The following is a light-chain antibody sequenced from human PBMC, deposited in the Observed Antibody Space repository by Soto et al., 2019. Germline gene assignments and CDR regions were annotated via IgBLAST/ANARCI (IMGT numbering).Light chain of an antibody. V-gene: IGKV1-39*01. J-gene: IGKJ4*01. CDR1: QSISSY. CDR3: QQSYRALT. Sequence: DIQMTQSPSSLSASVGDRVTITCRASQSISSYLNWYQQKPGKAPKLLIYAASSLQSGVPSRFSGRGSGTDFTLTISSLQPEDFATYYCQQSYRALTFGGGTKEEIK. CDR2: AAS.